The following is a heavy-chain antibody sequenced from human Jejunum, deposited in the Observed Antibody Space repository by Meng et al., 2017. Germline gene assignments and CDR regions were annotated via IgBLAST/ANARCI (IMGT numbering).Heavy chain of an antibody. CDR1: GYTFSSYH. CDR3: ARGVAAGVDY. CDR2: MNPNNGDI. Sequence: QVQLVQSGAEVKKPGASVKVSCKASGYTFSSYHSNWVRQATGQGPEWMGWMNPNNGDIGYAQKFQGRVTMTRDTSVSTAYMELSSLTSEDTAVYYCARGVAAGVDYWGQGTLVTVSS. V-gene: IGHV1-8*01. J-gene: IGHJ4*02. D-gene: IGHD6-13*01.